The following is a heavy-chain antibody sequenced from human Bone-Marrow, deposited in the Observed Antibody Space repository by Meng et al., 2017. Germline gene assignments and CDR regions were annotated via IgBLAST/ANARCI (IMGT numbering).Heavy chain of an antibody. V-gene: IGHV1-69*13. Sequence: SVKVSCKASGGIFTSYAINWVRQAPGQGLEWMGGIIPIFVTANYAQKFQGRVTITADESTTTVYMELSSLSSEDTAVYYCARDSRPYYYGSGMLWDVWGQGTTVTVSS. J-gene: IGHJ6*02. D-gene: IGHD3-10*01. CDR1: GGIFTSYA. CDR2: IIPIFVTA. CDR3: ARDSRPYYYGSGMLWDV.